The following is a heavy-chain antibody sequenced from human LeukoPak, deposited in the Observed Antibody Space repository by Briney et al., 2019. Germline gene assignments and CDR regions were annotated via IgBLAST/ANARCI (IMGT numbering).Heavy chain of an antibody. V-gene: IGHV1-46*01. CDR3: ARSVFPYYSGSGSPYNVDVRQNSYFDF. Sequence: ASVKVSCKASGYTFTNYYIHWVRQAPGQGLEWMGTINPSVGTTRSAKGRASLTRDTSTSTVYMALSTLRSEDAAVYYCARSVFPYYSGSGSPYNVDVRQNSYFDFWGQGTLVTVSS. D-gene: IGHD3-10*01. J-gene: IGHJ4*02. CDR1: GYTFTNYY. CDR2: INPSVGTT.